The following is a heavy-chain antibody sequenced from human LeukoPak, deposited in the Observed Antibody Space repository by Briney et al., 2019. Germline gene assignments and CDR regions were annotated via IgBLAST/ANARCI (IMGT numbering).Heavy chain of an antibody. CDR3: ARGGSYYYDYYYYMDV. V-gene: IGHV3-7*01. J-gene: IGHJ6*03. CDR2: IKQDGSEK. CDR1: GFAFSSYW. D-gene: IGHD1-26*01. Sequence: GGSLRLSCAASGFAFSSYWMSWVRQAPGKGLEWVANIKQDGSEKYYVDSVKGRFTISRDNAKNSLYLQMNSLRAEDTAVYYCARGGSYYYDYYYYMDVWGKGTTVTISS.